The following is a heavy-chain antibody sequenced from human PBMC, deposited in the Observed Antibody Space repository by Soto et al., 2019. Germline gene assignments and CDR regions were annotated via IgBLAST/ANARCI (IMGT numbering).Heavy chain of an antibody. Sequence: QVQLVQSGGGVVQPGTSLRLSCAASGFTFNRYAMHWVRQAPGKGLEWVAGTSYDGNIENYVDSVKGRFIISRDNSNHTLYVQMNSLTTEDTAVYYCAKDRSDYGDYGYFDSWGQGTLVTVSS. CDR3: AKDRSDYGDYGYFDS. D-gene: IGHD4-17*01. J-gene: IGHJ4*02. CDR1: GFTFNRYA. V-gene: IGHV3-30*18. CDR2: TSYDGNIE.